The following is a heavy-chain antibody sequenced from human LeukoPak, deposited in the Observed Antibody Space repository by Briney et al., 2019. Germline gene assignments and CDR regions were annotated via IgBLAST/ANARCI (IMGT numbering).Heavy chain of an antibody. Sequence: SVKVSCKASGGTFTSYAFSWVRQAPGQGLEWMGRITPLLGVRNYAQKFQGRVTMTADKSTSTVYMELSSLKSADTAVYYCAKGPEDYYDGSGYSPDYWGQGTLVTVSS. J-gene: IGHJ4*02. CDR1: GGTFTSYA. CDR3: AKGPEDYYDGSGYSPDY. V-gene: IGHV1-69*04. CDR2: ITPLLGVR. D-gene: IGHD3-22*01.